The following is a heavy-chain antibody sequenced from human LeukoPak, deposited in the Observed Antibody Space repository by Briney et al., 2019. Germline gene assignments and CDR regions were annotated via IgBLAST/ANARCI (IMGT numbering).Heavy chain of an antibody. Sequence: PGRSLRLSCAASGFTFHDYAMPWVRQAPGKGLEWVSGIRWNSGGIAYADSVKGRFTISRDNAKNSLYLQMNSLRAEDTALYYCANGDDSSGYYYSWTYWGQGTLVTVSS. CDR3: ANGDDSSGYYYSWTY. CDR2: IRWNSGGI. J-gene: IGHJ4*02. CDR1: GFTFHDYA. D-gene: IGHD3-22*01. V-gene: IGHV3-9*01.